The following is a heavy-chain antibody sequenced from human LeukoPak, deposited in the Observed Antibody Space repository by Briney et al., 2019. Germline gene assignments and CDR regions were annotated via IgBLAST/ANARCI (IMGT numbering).Heavy chain of an antibody. V-gene: IGHV1-18*01. Sequence: ASVKVSCKASGYTFTSYGISWVRQAPGQGLEWMGWISAYNGNTNYAQKLQGRVTMTTDTSTSTAYMELRSLRSDDTAVYYCAGSRWELLLRECDAFDIWGQGTMVTVSS. CDR3: AGSRWELLLRECDAFDI. CDR1: GYTFTSYG. J-gene: IGHJ3*02. D-gene: IGHD1-26*01. CDR2: ISAYNGNT.